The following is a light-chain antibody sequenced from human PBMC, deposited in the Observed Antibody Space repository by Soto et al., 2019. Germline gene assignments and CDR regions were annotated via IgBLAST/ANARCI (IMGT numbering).Light chain of an antibody. CDR2: EDT. CDR1: SSDVGTYNL. Sequence: QSALTQPASVSGSPGQSITISCTGTSSDVGTYNLVSWYQHHPDKAPKLLLYEDTKRPTGISNRFSGSKSGNTASLTVSGLQPEDEATYCCCSYVGRGTLVFGGGTKLTVL. J-gene: IGLJ3*02. V-gene: IGLV2-23*01. CDR3: CSYVGRGTLV.